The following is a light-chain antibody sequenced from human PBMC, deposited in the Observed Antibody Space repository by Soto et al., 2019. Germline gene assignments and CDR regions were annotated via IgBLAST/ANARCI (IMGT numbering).Light chain of an antibody. V-gene: IGLV2-23*01. CDR1: SSDVGNYKF. Sequence: QSVLTQPASVSGSAGQSITISCTGTSSDVGNYKFVSWYQQHPVKAPKLMIYEGSKRPSGVSSRFSGSKSGNTASLTISGLQAEDEADYYCCSYAGSSTLVFGGGTKVTVL. CDR3: CSYAGSSTLV. CDR2: EGS. J-gene: IGLJ2*01.